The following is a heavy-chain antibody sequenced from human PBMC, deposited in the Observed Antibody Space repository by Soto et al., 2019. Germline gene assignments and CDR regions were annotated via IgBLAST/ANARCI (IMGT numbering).Heavy chain of an antibody. V-gene: IGHV3-21*06. CDR2: ISTGGAYM. Sequence: EVQLVESGGGLVKAGGSLRLFCTASGFTFRNYNMNWVRQAPGKGLEWVSSISTGGAYMFYADSVKGRFTISRDNAQNPLFLQIDSPRAEDTAVYYCARDIASPGGDYFDSWGQGTLVTV. J-gene: IGHJ4*02. CDR1: GFTFRNYN. D-gene: IGHD2-21*01. CDR3: ARDIASPGGDYFDS.